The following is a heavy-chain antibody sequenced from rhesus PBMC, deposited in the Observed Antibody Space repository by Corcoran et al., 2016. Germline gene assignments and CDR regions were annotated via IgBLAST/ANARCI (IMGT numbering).Heavy chain of an antibody. CDR3: ARDPSSNWSPSFGLDS. J-gene: IGHJ6*01. CDR2: IGGRSGNT. D-gene: IGHD6-13*01. CDR1: GYFISGSYD. V-gene: IGHV4-127*01. Sequence: QVQLQESGPGLVKPSETLSLTCAVSGYFISGSYDWSWIRQPPGNGLEGIGNIGGRSGNTNYSPSLKSRVTISTDTSKTPFSLNLNSVPAADTAVYYCARDPSSNWSPSFGLDSWGQGVVVTVSS.